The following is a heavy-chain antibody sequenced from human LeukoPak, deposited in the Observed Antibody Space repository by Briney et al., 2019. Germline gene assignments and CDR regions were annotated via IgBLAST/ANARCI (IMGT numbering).Heavy chain of an antibody. V-gene: IGHV3-23*01. CDR1: EYTFSSYA. D-gene: IGHD1-14*01. CDR2: ITVSGGTT. J-gene: IGHJ6*02. CDR3: AKYLTARGPPYALDV. Sequence: GGSLRLSCAASEYTFSSYAMQWVRQAPGKGLEWVSGITVSGGTTYYTNSVKGRFTISRYTSKNTLYLQMNSLRAEDTAVYYCAKYLTARGPPYALDVWGQGTTVTVSS.